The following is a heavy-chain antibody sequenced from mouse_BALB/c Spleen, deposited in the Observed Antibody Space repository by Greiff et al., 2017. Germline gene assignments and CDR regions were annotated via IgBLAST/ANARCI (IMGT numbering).Heavy chain of an antibody. J-gene: IGHJ2*01. Sequence: EVKLVESGGGLVKPGGSLKLSCAASGFTFSSYAMSWVRQTPEKRLEWVATISSGGSYTYYPDSVKGRFTISRDNAKNTLYLQMSSLRSEDTAMYYCARQNGYAFDYWGQGTTLTVSS. D-gene: IGHD2-2*01. V-gene: IGHV5-9-3*01. CDR3: ARQNGYAFDY. CDR2: ISSGGSYT. CDR1: GFTFSSYA.